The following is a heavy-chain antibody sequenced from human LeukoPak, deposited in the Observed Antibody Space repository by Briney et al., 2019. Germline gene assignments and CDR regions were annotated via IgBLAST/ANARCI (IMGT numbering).Heavy chain of an antibody. V-gene: IGHV5-51*01. CDR3: ARYSSSSWTREDY. Sequence: KHGESLKISCKGSGYSFTSYWIGWVRQMPGKGLEWMGIIYPGDSDTRYSPSFQGQVTISADKSISTAYLQWSSLKASDTAMYYCARYSSSSWTREDYWGQGTLVTVSS. CDR2: IYPGDSDT. J-gene: IGHJ4*02. CDR1: GYSFTSYW. D-gene: IGHD6-13*01.